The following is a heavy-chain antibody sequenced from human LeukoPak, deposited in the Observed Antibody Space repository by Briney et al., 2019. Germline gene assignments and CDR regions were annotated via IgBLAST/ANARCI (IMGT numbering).Heavy chain of an antibody. CDR3: ARSGQKIVVVTATHRGNDAFDI. CDR1: GYTFTSYG. D-gene: IGHD2-21*02. V-gene: IGHV1-18*01. J-gene: IGHJ3*02. Sequence: ASVKVSCKASGYTFTSYGISWVRQAPGQGLEWMGWISAYNGNTNYAQKLQGRVTMTTDTSTSTAYMELRSLRSDDTAVYYCARSGQKIVVVTATHRGNDAFDIWGQGTMVTVSS. CDR2: ISAYNGNT.